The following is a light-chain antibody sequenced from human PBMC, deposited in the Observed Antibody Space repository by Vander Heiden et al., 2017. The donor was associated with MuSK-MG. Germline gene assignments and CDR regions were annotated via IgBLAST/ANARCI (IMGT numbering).Light chain of an antibody. V-gene: IGKV1-9*01. Sequence: IQLTHSPSFLSASVGDRVTITCRASQGISSYLAWYQQKPGKAPKLLIYAASTLQSGVPSRFSGSGSGTEFTLTISSLQPEDFATYYCQQFNSYPRTFGQGTKVEIK. J-gene: IGKJ1*01. CDR1: QGISSY. CDR2: AAS. CDR3: QQFNSYPRT.